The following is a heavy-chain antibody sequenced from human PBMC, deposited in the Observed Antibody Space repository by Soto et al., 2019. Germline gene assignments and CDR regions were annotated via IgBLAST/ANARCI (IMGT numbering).Heavy chain of an antibody. CDR1: GFTFSSYA. V-gene: IGHV3-30-3*01. Sequence: QVQLVESGGGVVQPGRSLRLSCAASGFTFSSYAMHWVRQAPGKGLEWVAVISYDGSNKYYADSVKGRFTISRDNSKNTLYLQMNSLRAEDTAVYYCARCRYSYGYTFDYWGQGTLVTVSS. CDR2: ISYDGSNK. CDR3: ARCRYSYGYTFDY. D-gene: IGHD5-18*01. J-gene: IGHJ4*02.